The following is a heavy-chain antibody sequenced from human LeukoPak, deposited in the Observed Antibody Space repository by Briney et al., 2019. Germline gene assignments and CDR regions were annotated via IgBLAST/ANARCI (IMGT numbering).Heavy chain of an antibody. CDR1: GGSISSGGYY. D-gene: IGHD1-7*01. CDR2: IYYSGST. V-gene: IGHV4-61*08. J-gene: IGHJ6*02. CDR3: ARDNWNYGSSMDV. Sequence: NPSQTLSLTCTVSGGSISSGGYYWSWIRQPPGKGLEWIGYIYYSGSTNYNPSLKSRVTISVDTSTNQFSLKLSSVTAADTAVYYCARDNWNYGSSMDVWGQGTTVTVSS.